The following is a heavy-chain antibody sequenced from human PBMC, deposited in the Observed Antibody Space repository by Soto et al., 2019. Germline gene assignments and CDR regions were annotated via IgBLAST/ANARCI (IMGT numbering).Heavy chain of an antibody. CDR1: GYTFFTYD. D-gene: IGHD5-12*01. J-gene: IGHJ5*02. CDR3: ARHHGPTTSENWFDP. Sequence: QVHLVQSGVEVKTPGASVKVSCQASGYTFFTYDISWVRQAPGQGLEWMGWISTYSGDTRYAKKFQGRVTMTTDTATTTAYLELMSLRSEDTAVYYCARHHGPTTSENWFDPWGQGTVFTVSS. CDR2: ISTYSGDT. V-gene: IGHV1-18*01.